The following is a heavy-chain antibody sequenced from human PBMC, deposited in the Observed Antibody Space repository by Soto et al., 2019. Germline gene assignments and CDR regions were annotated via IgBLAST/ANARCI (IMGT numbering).Heavy chain of an antibody. V-gene: IGHV4-34*01. CDR3: ARGGGTIVVVPAAPRTHYYYGMDV. CDR2: INHSGST. J-gene: IGHJ6*02. CDR1: GGSFSGYY. D-gene: IGHD2-2*01. Sequence: QVQLQQWGAGLLKPSETLSLTCAVYGGSFSGYYWSWIRQPPGKGLEWIGEINHSGSTNYNPSIKSRVTISVDTSKNQFSLKLSSVTAADTAVYYCARGGGTIVVVPAAPRTHYYYGMDVWGQGTTVTVSS.